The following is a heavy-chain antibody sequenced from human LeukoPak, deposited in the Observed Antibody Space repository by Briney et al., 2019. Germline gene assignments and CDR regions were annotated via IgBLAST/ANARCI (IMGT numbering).Heavy chain of an antibody. CDR1: GFTFSSDA. V-gene: IGHV3-23*01. D-gene: IGHD3-22*01. J-gene: IGHJ2*01. Sequence: GGSLRLSCAASGFTFSSDAMTWVRQAPGKGLEWVSSIDGSGGFTYYADSVKGRFTISRDNSKNTLYLQMNGLRAEDTAVYYCARDGESNGYSYWYFDLWGRGTLVTVSS. CDR3: ARDGESNGYSYWYFDL. CDR2: IDGSGGFT.